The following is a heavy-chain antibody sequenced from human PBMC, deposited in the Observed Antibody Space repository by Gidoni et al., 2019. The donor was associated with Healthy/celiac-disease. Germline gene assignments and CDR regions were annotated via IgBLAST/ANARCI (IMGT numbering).Heavy chain of an antibody. Sequence: EVQLLESGGGLVQPGGSLRLSCAASASTFSSYAMSWVRQAPGKGLGWVSAISGSGGSTYYADSVKGRFTISRDNSKNTLYLQMNSLRAEDTAVYYCAKLPSGVYYYYGMDVWGQGTTVTVSS. D-gene: IGHD2-8*01. CDR3: AKLPSGVYYYYGMDV. J-gene: IGHJ6*02. CDR2: ISGSGGST. V-gene: IGHV3-23*01. CDR1: ASTFSSYA.